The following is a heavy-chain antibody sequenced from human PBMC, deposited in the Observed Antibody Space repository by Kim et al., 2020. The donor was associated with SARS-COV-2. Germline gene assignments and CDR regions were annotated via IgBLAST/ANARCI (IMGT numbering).Heavy chain of an antibody. CDR3: AANGDNPVAFDL. CDR2: IVVGSGNT. Sequence: SVKVSCKASGFTFTSSAVQWVRQARGQRLEWIGWIVVGSGNTNYAQKFQERVTITRDMSTSTAYMELSSLRSEDTAVYYCAANGDNPVAFDLWGRGTLVTVSS. J-gene: IGHJ2*01. V-gene: IGHV1-58*01. D-gene: IGHD4-17*01. CDR1: GFTFTSSA.